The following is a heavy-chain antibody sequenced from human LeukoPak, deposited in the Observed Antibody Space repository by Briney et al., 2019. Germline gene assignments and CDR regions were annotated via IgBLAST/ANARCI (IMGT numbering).Heavy chain of an antibody. V-gene: IGHV4-59*02. J-gene: IGHJ4*02. CDR1: GASVNTYY. CDR3: ARAGTGWAFDY. D-gene: IGHD6-19*01. Sequence: SETLSLTCTVSGASVNTYYWSWIRQPPGKGLEWIGYMFYSGNSNYSPSLKSRVTISVDTSKNQLSLKVRSVTAADTAVYYCARAGTGWAFDYWGQGTLVTASS. CDR2: MFYSGNS.